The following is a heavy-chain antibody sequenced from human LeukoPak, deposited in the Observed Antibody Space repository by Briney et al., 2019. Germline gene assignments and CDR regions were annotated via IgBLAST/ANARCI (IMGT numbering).Heavy chain of an antibody. J-gene: IGHJ4*02. Sequence: GGSLRISCAASGFTFSTYWMTWVRQAPGKGLEWVANIKPSGTETYYGDPVKGRFTISRDNAKDLLYLQMSSLRAEDTAVYSCGRFGDEAGIDNWGQGTLVTVSS. CDR1: GFTFSTYW. V-gene: IGHV3-7*01. CDR3: GRFGDEAGIDN. CDR2: IKPSGTET. D-gene: IGHD3-10*01.